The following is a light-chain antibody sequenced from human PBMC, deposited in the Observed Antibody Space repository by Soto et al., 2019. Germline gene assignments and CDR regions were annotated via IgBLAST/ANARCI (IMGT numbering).Light chain of an antibody. V-gene: IGKV3-20*01. CDR2: GAS. J-gene: IGKJ5*01. CDR1: QSVSSSY. CDR3: QQYGSSPPIT. Sequence: EIVLTQSPGTLSLSPGERATLSCRASQSVSSSYLAWYQQNPGQAPRLLIYGASSRATGIPDRFSGSGSGTDFTLTTSRLEHEDFAVYYCQQYGSSPPITFGQGTRLEIK.